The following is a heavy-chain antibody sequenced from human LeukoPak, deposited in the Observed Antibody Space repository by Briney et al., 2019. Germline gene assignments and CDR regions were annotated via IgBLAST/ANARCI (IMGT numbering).Heavy chain of an antibody. J-gene: IGHJ4*02. CDR2: INWNGGST. CDR1: GFTFDDYG. V-gene: IGHV3-20*04. CDR3: ARGREYYDILTGYS. Sequence: GGSLRLSCAAYGFTFDDYGMSWVRQAPGKGLEWVSGINWNGGSTGYADSVKGRFTISRDNAKNSLYLQMNSLRAEDTALYYCARGREYYDILTGYSWGQGTLVTVSS. D-gene: IGHD3-9*01.